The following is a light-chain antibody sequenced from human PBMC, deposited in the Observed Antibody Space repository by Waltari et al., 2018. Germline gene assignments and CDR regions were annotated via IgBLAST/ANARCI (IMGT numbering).Light chain of an antibody. CDR2: GAS. Sequence: DIVLTQSPDSLAVSLGERATINCKSSQSVLYTSNNKNYLAWYQQKPGQPPKLLIYGASTRDSGVPDRFSGSGSGTDFTLTISSLQAEDVAVYYCQHFYRSPPRMYTFGQGTRLEIK. J-gene: IGKJ2*01. V-gene: IGKV4-1*01. CDR3: QHFYRSPPRMYT. CDR1: QSVLYTSNNKNY.